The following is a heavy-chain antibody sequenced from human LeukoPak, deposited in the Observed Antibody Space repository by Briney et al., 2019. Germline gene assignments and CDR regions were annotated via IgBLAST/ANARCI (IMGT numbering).Heavy chain of an antibody. Sequence: PSETLSLTCAVYGGSFSGYYWSWIRQPPGKGLEWIGEINHSGSTNYNPSLKSRVTISVDTSKNQFSLKLSSVTAADTAVYYCAGGGGSGSYLPYYYGMDVWGQGTTVTVSS. D-gene: IGHD3-10*01. CDR2: INHSGST. CDR1: GGSFSGYY. V-gene: IGHV4-34*01. J-gene: IGHJ6*02. CDR3: AGGGGSGSYLPYYYGMDV.